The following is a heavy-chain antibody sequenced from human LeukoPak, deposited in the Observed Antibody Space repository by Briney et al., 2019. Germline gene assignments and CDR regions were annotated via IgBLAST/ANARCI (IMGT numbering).Heavy chain of an antibody. J-gene: IGHJ4*02. CDR3: ARQFYYDSGGSHY. V-gene: IGHV4-39*01. Sequence: PSETLSLTCTVSGGSISSGGYYWSWIRQHPGKGLEWIGYIYYSGSTYYNPSLESRVTISVDTSKNQFSLKLSSVTAADTAVYYCARQFYYDSGGSHYWGQGTLVTVSS. D-gene: IGHD3-22*01. CDR2: IYYSGST. CDR1: GGSISSGGYY.